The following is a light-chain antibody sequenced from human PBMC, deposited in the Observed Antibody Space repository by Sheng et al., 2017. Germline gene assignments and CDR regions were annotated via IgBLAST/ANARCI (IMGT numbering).Light chain of an antibody. V-gene: IGKV2-28*01. CDR3: MQALQTPPT. CDR1: QSLLHSNGYNY. J-gene: IGKJ4*01. Sequence: DIVMTQSPLSLPVTPGEPASISCRSSQSLLHSNGYNYLDWYLQKPGQSPQLLIYLGSNRASGVPDRFSGSGSGTDFTLKINKVEAEDVGVYYCMQALQTPPTFGGGTEGGD. CDR2: LGS.